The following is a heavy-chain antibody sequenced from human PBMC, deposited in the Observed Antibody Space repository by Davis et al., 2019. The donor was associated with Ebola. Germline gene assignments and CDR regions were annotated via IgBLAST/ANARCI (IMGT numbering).Heavy chain of an antibody. CDR3: ARDLKYYDSSGQGIDY. Sequence: GESLKISCAASGFTFSSYAMSWVRQAPGKGLEWVSAISGGGGSTYYADSVKGRFTISRDNAKNSLYLQMNSLRAEDTAVYYCARDLKYYDSSGQGIDYWGQGTLVTVSS. D-gene: IGHD3-22*01. CDR2: ISGGGGST. J-gene: IGHJ4*02. CDR1: GFTFSSYA. V-gene: IGHV3-23*01.